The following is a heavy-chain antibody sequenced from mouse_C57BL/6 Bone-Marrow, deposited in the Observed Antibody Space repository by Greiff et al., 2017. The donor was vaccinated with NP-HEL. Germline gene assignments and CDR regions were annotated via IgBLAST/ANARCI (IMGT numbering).Heavy chain of an antibody. V-gene: IGHV1-82*01. D-gene: IGHD2-3*01. CDR1: GYAFSSSW. CDR2: IYPGDGDT. J-gene: IGHJ3*01. Sequence: VQLQQSGPELVKPGASVKISCKASGYAFSSSWMSWVKQRPGKGLEWIGRIYPGDGDTNYNGKFKGKATLTADKSSSTAYMQLSSLTSEDSAVYFCARGRWLLAYWGQGTLVTVSA. CDR3: ARGRWLLAY.